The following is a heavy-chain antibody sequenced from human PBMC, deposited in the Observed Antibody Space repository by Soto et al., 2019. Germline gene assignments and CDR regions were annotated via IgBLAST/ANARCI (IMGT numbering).Heavy chain of an antibody. D-gene: IGHD1-26*01. CDR2: INPGYPAGRST. CDR1: GYTLTTFF. Sequence: QVQLVQSGAEVKKPGASEKVYCKASGYTLTTFFMHWVRQDPGQGLEWMGVINPGYPAGRSTTYAQKYQGRVTMTTDTPTSTVYIELSRLRSDYTAVYYCAREAIVAGATTRMDVWGQGTTVTVSS. J-gene: IGHJ6*02. V-gene: IGHV1-46*01. CDR3: AREAIVAGATTRMDV.